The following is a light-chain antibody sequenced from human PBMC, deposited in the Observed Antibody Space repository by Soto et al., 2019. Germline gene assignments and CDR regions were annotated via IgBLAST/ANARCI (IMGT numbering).Light chain of an antibody. V-gene: IGLV2-14*01. Sequence: QSALTQPASVSGSPGQSITISCTGTSSDLGKYNYVSWFQQHPGKAPKLMIYEVTNRPLGVSSRFSGSKSGNTASLTVSGLQTDDEADYYCCSFTNSNTWVVGSGTKLTVL. CDR2: EVT. CDR3: CSFTNSNTWV. CDR1: SSDLGKYNY. J-gene: IGLJ1*01.